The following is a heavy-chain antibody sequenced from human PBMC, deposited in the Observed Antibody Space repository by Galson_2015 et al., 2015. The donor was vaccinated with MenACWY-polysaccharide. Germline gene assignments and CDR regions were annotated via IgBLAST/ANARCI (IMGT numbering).Heavy chain of an antibody. J-gene: IGHJ6*02. CDR2: ISYNGNNI. CDR1: GFTFSSYA. V-gene: IGHV3-30-3*01. D-gene: IGHD2-21*01. CDR3: ARSYCDRTTCYGMDV. Sequence: SLRLSCAASGFTFSSYAMHWVRQAPGKGLEWVAVISYNGNNIYYADSEEGRFTISRDNFKSTLYLQMNSLRPEDTAVYYCARSYCDRTTCYGMDVWGQGTTVTVSS.